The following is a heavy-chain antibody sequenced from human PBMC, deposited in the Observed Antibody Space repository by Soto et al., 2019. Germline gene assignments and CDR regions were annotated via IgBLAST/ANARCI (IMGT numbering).Heavy chain of an antibody. Sequence: LRLSCAASGFTFSSYAMSWVRQAPGKGLEWVSAISGSGGSTYYADSVKGRFTISRDNSKNTLYLQMNSLRAEDTAVYYCAKGIAVALYNWFDPWGQGTLVTVSS. D-gene: IGHD6-19*01. CDR1: GFTFSSYA. V-gene: IGHV3-23*01. J-gene: IGHJ5*02. CDR3: AKGIAVALYNWFDP. CDR2: ISGSGGST.